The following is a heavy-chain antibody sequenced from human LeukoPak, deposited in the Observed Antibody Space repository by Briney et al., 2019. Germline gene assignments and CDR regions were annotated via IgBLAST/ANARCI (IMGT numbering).Heavy chain of an antibody. J-gene: IGHJ4*02. Sequence: ESGPTLVKPPQTLTLTCTFSGFSLSTSGVGVGWIRQPPGEALEWLALIYWDDDKRYSPSLKSRLTITKDTSKNQVVLTMTNMDPVDTATYYCAHRFFEVAGFDYWGQGTLVTVSS. CDR3: AHRFFEVAGFDY. CDR2: IYWDDDK. V-gene: IGHV2-5*02. D-gene: IGHD2-21*01. CDR1: GFSLSTSGVG.